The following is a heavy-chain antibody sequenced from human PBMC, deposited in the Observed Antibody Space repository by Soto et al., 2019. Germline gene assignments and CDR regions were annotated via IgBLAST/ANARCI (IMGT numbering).Heavy chain of an antibody. V-gene: IGHV1-3*04. D-gene: IGHD6-19*01. Sequence: QVQLVQSGAEVKKPGASVKVSCKASGYTFSSYAMHWARQAPGQRLEWMGWISSGNDNTKYSQKFQGRVTITRDTSASTAYMELSSLTFEDTAVYYCARDEGVASGNWGQGTLVTVSS. J-gene: IGHJ4*02. CDR3: ARDEGVASGN. CDR1: GYTFSSYA. CDR2: ISSGNDNT.